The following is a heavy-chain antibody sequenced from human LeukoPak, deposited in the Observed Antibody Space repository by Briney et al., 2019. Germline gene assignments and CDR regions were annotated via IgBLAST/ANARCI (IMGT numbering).Heavy chain of an antibody. V-gene: IGHV4-34*01. CDR1: GGSFSDHY. CDR2: INHSGSA. CDR3: ARGQWLDNY. Sequence: SETLSLTWAVYGGSFSDHYWSWIRQPPGKGLEWIGEINHSGSANYNPSLKSRVAISVDTSKKQFSLELSSVTAADTAVYYCARGQWLDNYWGQGTVVTVSS. J-gene: IGHJ4*02. D-gene: IGHD6-19*01.